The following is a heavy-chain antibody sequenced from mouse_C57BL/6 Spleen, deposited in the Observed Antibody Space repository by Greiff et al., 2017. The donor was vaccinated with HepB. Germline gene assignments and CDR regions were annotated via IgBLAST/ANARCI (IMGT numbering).Heavy chain of an antibody. CDR3: ARGGIYYDYDWFAY. CDR1: GYAFSSYW. J-gene: IGHJ3*01. Sequence: VQLQQSGAELVKPGASVKISCKASGYAFSSYWMNWVKQRPGKGLEWIGQIYPGDGDTNYNGKFKGKATMTADKSSSTAYMQLSSLTSEDSAVYFCARGGIYYDYDWFAYWGQGTLVTVSA. D-gene: IGHD2-4*01. CDR2: IYPGDGDT. V-gene: IGHV1-80*01.